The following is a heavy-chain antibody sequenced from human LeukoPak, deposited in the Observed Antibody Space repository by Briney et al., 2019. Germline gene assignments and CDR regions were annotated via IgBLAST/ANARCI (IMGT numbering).Heavy chain of an antibody. Sequence: GESLKISCKGSGYSFTSHWIGWVRQMPGKGLEWMGIIYPGDSDTRYSPSFQGQVTISADKSISTAYLQWSSLKASDTAMYYCARHLYDFWSGYYGGSYSDYWGQGTLVTVSS. V-gene: IGHV5-51*01. CDR1: GYSFTSHW. D-gene: IGHD3-3*01. J-gene: IGHJ4*02. CDR2: IYPGDSDT. CDR3: ARHLYDFWSGYYGGSYSDY.